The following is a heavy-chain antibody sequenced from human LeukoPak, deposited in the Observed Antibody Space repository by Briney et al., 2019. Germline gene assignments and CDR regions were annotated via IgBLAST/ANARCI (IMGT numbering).Heavy chain of an antibody. V-gene: IGHV4-59*01. Sequence: SETLSLTCTVSGASLSSYYWSWIRQPPGKGLEWIGDIYYSGSIKYNPSLKSRVTMSLDTSKNQFSLKLSSVTAADTAIYYCARENPSGYYNRPIDYWGQGTLVTVSS. J-gene: IGHJ4*02. CDR1: GASLSSYY. CDR3: ARENPSGYYNRPIDY. D-gene: IGHD3-22*01. CDR2: IYYSGSI.